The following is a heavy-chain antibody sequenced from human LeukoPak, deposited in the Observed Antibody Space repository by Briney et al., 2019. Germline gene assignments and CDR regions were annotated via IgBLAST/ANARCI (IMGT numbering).Heavy chain of an antibody. CDR1: GYTFTGAY. D-gene: IGHD1-1*01. Sequence: ASVKVSCKASGYTFTGAYMHWVRQAPGQGLEWMGWINPNSGGTQFAQKFQGRVTMTRDMSTSTVYMELSSLRSEDTAVYYCARVKRATTGTTADYWGQGTLVTVSS. J-gene: IGHJ4*02. CDR2: INPNSGGT. CDR3: ARVKRATTGTTADY. V-gene: IGHV1-2*02.